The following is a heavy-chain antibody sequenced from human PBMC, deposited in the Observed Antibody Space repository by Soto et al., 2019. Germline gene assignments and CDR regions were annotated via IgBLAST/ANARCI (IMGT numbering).Heavy chain of an antibody. V-gene: IGHV4-59*01. D-gene: IGHD3-22*01. CDR2: IYYSGST. J-gene: IGHJ3*02. Sequence: SETLSLTCTVSGGSISSYYWSWIRQPPGKGLEWIGYIYYSGSTNYNPSLKSRVTISVDTSKNQFSLKLSSVTAADTAVYYCARVTTMIRAFDIWGQGTIVTVAS. CDR3: ARVTTMIRAFDI. CDR1: GGSISSYY.